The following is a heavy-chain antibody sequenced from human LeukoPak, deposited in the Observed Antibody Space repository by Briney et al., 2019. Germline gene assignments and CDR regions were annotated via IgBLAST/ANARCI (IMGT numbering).Heavy chain of an antibody. CDR2: ISGSGGST. J-gene: IGHJ4*02. Sequence: GGSLRLSCAASGFTFSSYAMSWVRQAPGKGLEWVSAISGSGGSTYYADSVKGRFTISRDNAKKSLYLQMNSLRAEDTAVYYCAREGGVYGDYIDYWGQGTLVTVSS. CDR1: GFTFSSYA. D-gene: IGHD4-17*01. CDR3: AREGGVYGDYIDY. V-gene: IGHV3-23*01.